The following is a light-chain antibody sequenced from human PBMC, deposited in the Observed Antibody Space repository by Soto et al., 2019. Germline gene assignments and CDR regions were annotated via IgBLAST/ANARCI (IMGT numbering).Light chain of an antibody. Sequence: QSALTQPASVSGSPGQSITISCTGTSSDVGAFNFVSWYQQHPDKAPKLMIYDVRHRPSGVSDRFSGSKSGNTASLTIYGLQAEDEADYYCTSHTTTSPPVLFGGGTKLTVL. V-gene: IGLV2-14*03. CDR3: TSHTTTSPPVL. CDR2: DVR. J-gene: IGLJ2*01. CDR1: SSDVGAFNF.